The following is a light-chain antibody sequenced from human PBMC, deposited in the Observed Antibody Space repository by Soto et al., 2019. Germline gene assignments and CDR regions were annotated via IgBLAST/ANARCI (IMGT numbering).Light chain of an antibody. V-gene: IGKV1-39*01. CDR2: AAS. J-gene: IGKJ4*01. CDR1: QSISSY. Sequence: DIQMTQSPSSLSASVGDRVTITWRSSQSISSYLNWYQQKPGKAPKLLIYAASSLQSGVPSRFSGSGSGTDFTLTISSLQHEDFATYYCQQSYSTRLTFGAGTKVDIK. CDR3: QQSYSTRLT.